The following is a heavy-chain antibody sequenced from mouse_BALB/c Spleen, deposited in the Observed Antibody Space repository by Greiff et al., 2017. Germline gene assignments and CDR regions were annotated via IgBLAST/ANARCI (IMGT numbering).Heavy chain of an antibody. D-gene: IGHD1-1*01. Sequence: VQRVESGPGLVAPSQSLSITCTVSGFSLTSYGVHWVRQPPGKGLEWLGVIWAGGSTNYNSALMSRLSISKDNSKSQVFLKMNSLQTDDTAMYYCASPYYYGSRRRNYYAMDYWGQGTSVTVSS. CDR3: ASPYYYGSRRRNYYAMDY. CDR1: GFSLTSYG. J-gene: IGHJ4*01. V-gene: IGHV2-9*02. CDR2: IWAGGST.